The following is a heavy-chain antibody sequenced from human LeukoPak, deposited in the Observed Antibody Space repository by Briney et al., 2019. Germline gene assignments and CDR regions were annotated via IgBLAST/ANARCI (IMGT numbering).Heavy chain of an antibody. V-gene: IGHV1-2*02. CDR3: AREFYGLLWFGELFSGDY. CDR1: GYTFTGYY. J-gene: IGHJ4*02. Sequence: ASVKVSCKASGYTFTGYYMHWVRQAPGQGLEWMGWINPNSGGTNYAQKFQGRVTMTRDTSISTAYMELSRLRSDDTAVYYCAREFYGLLWFGELFSGDYWGQGTLVTVSS. D-gene: IGHD3-10*01. CDR2: INPNSGGT.